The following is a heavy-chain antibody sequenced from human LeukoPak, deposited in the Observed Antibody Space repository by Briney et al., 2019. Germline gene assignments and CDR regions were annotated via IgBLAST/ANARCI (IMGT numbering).Heavy chain of an antibody. Sequence: VASVKVSCKASGYTLTSYGISWVRQAPGQGLEWMGWISAYNGNTNYAQKFQGRVTMTRNTSISTAYMELSSLRSEDTAVYYCARGVAAIYYYYGMDVWGQGTTVTVSS. D-gene: IGHD2-15*01. CDR1: GYTLTSYG. CDR3: ARGVAAIYYYYGMDV. J-gene: IGHJ6*02. CDR2: ISAYNGNT. V-gene: IGHV1-18*01.